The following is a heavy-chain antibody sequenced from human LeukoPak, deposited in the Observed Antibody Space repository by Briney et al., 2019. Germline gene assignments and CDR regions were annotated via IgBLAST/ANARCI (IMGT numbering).Heavy chain of an antibody. CDR3: ARLRRNTDSSGSFYYYDY. J-gene: IGHJ4*02. V-gene: IGHV3-21*06. CDR1: GFTFSSYS. Sequence: GGSLRLSCAASGFTFSSYSFNWVSQAAGKGLEWASSINTVSSYIYYADSLKGRFTISRDNAKNSVYLQMDSLRAEDSAVYYCARLRRNTDSSGSFYYYDYWGQGTLVTVSS. D-gene: IGHD3-22*01. CDR2: INTVSSYI.